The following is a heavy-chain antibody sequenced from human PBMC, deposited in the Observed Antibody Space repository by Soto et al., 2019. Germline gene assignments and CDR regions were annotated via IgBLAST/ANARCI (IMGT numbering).Heavy chain of an antibody. J-gene: IGHJ4*02. Sequence: ASVKVSCKASGYTFTSYYMHWVRQAPGQGLEWMGIINPSGGSTSYAQKFQGRVTMTRDTSTSTVYMELSSLRSEDTAVYYCARDLKPPYYYDSSGPLGYWGQGTLVTVYS. V-gene: IGHV1-46*01. CDR2: INPSGGST. D-gene: IGHD3-22*01. CDR3: ARDLKPPYYYDSSGPLGY. CDR1: GYTFTSYY.